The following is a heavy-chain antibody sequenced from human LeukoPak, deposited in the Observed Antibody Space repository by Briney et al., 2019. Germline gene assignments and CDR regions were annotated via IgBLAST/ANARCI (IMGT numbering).Heavy chain of an antibody. Sequence: PGGSLRLSCAASGFTFSSYAMHWVRQAPGKGLEWVAVISYDGSNKYYADSVKGRFTISRDNSKNTLYLQMNSLRAEDTAVYYCARDPRGYSSSSGYWGQGTLVTVSS. V-gene: IGHV3-30-3*01. J-gene: IGHJ4*02. CDR3: ARDPRGYSSSSGY. CDR1: GFTFSSYA. CDR2: ISYDGSNK. D-gene: IGHD6-13*01.